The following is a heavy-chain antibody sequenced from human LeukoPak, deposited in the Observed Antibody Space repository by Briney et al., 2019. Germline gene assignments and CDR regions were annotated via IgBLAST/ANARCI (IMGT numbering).Heavy chain of an antibody. D-gene: IGHD4-23*01. CDR2: INSDGSWT. CDR3: GKEEQRVITPGLDY. CDR1: GNYW. V-gene: IGHV3-74*01. Sequence: GGSLRLSCAASGNYWMHWVRQVPGKGLVWVSHINSDGSWTSYADSVKGRFTISKDNAKNTVYLQMNSLRAEDTAVYYCGKEEQRVITPGLDYWGQGTLVTVSS. J-gene: IGHJ4*02.